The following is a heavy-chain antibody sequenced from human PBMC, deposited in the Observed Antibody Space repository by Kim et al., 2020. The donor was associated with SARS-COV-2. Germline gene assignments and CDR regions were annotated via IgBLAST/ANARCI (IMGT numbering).Heavy chain of an antibody. D-gene: IGHD2-21*02. V-gene: IGHV4-59*08. J-gene: IGHJ5*02. CDR2: IYYSGST. CDR3: ARQAAYCGGDCLNWFDP. CDR1: GGSISSYY. Sequence: SETLSLTCTVSGGSISSYYWSWIRQPPGKGLEWIGYIYYSGSTNYNPSLKSRVTISVDTSKNQFSLKLSSVTAADTAVYYCARQAAYCGGDCLNWFDPWGQGTLVTVSS.